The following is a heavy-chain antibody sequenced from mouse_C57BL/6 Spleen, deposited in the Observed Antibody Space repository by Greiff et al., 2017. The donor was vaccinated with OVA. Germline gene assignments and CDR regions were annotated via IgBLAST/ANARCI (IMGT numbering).Heavy chain of an antibody. J-gene: IGHJ4*01. CDR3: ARWRIYYGKEDAMDY. D-gene: IGHD2-1*01. CDR1: GFTFTDHY. V-gene: IGHV7-3*01. CDR2: IRNKANGYTT. Sequence: EVQRVESGGGLVQPGGSLSLSCAASGFTFTDHYMSWVRQPPGKALEWLGFIRNKANGYTTEYSASVKGRFTISRDNSQSILYLQMNALRAEDSATYYCARWRIYYGKEDAMDYWGQGTSVTVSS.